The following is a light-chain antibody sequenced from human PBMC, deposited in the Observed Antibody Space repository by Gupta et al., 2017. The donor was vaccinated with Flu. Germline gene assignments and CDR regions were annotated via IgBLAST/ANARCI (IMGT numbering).Light chain of an antibody. J-gene: IGLJ2*01. Sequence: ALGQTARRACGGINIGSKHVHWYQQRPGQAPVLVIYRDINRPSGIPERFSGSNSGDTATLSISRAQAGDEADYYCQVWDSSSVVFGGGTKLTVL. V-gene: IGLV3-9*01. CDR1: NIGSKH. CDR3: QVWDSSSVV. CDR2: RDI.